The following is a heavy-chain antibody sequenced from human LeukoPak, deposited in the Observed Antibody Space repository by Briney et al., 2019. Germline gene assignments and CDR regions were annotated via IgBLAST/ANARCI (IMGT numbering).Heavy chain of an antibody. J-gene: IGHJ3*02. Sequence: GGSLRLSCAASEFTFSSYAMSWVRHAPGKGLEWVSVISGGGSSTYYADSVKGRFTISRDNSKNTLYLQMNSLRAEDTALYYCAKDSQADAFDIWGQGTMVTVSS. CDR3: AKDSQADAFDI. CDR2: ISGGGSST. CDR1: EFTFSSYA. V-gene: IGHV3-23*01.